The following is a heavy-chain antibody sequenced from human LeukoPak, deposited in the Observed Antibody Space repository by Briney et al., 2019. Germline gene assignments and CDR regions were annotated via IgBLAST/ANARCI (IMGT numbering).Heavy chain of an antibody. CDR3: ANSLFPYYYYYYMDV. J-gene: IGHJ6*03. CDR2: ISYDGSNK. V-gene: IGHV3-30*18. D-gene: IGHD2-21*01. CDR1: GFTFSSYG. Sequence: PGGSLRLSCAASGFTFSSYGMHWVRQAPGKGLEWVAVISYDGSNKYYADSVKGRFTISRDNSKNTLYLQMNSLRAEDTAVYYCANSLFPYYYYYYMDVWGKGTTVTVSS.